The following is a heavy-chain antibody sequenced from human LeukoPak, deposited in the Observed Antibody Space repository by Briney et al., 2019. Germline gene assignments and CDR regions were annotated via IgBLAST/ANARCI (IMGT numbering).Heavy chain of an antibody. V-gene: IGHV4-59*08. Sequence: SETLSLTCTVSGGSISSYYWSWIRQPPGKGLEWIGYIYYSGSTNYNPSLKSRVTISVDTSKNQFSLKLSSVTAADTAVYYCAALCYGVCPYYYGMDVWGQGTTVIVSS. CDR1: GGSISSYY. CDR3: AALCYGVCPYYYGMDV. D-gene: IGHD2-8*01. J-gene: IGHJ6*02. CDR2: IYYSGST.